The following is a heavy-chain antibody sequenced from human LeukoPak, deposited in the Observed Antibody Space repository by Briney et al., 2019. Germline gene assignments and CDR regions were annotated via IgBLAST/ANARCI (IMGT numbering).Heavy chain of an antibody. D-gene: IGHD5-18*01. CDR3: ARALVDTAMVPFDY. V-gene: IGHV1-2*02. CDR2: INPNSGGT. CDR1: GYTFTGNY. Sequence: ASVKVSCKASGYTFTGNYMHWVRQAPGQGLEWMGWINPNSGGTNYAQKFQGRVTMTRDTSISTAYMALSRLRSDDTAIYYCARALVDTAMVPFDYWGQRTLVTVSS. J-gene: IGHJ4*02.